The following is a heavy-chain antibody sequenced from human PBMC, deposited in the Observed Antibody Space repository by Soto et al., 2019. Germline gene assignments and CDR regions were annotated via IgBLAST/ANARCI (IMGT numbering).Heavy chain of an antibody. Sequence: RGESLKISCKGSGYSFTSYWISWVRQMPGKGPEWMGRIDPSDSYTNYSPSFQGHVTISADKSISTAYLQWSSLKASDTAMYYCASLPDSSSSGPPFDYWDEGTLLTVSS. D-gene: IGHD6-6*01. CDR2: IDPSDSYT. J-gene: IGHJ4*02. CDR3: ASLPDSSSSGPPFDY. CDR1: GYSFTSYW. V-gene: IGHV5-10-1*01.